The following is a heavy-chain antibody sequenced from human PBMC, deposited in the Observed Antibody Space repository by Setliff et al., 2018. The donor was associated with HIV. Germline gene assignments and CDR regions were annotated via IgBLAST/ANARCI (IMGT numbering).Heavy chain of an antibody. CDR3: ARGHHFYWYFDL. CDR1: GYSFTTYG. Sequence: ASVKVSCKASGYSFTTYGISWVRQAPGQGLEWVGWISVNNGQTLYAQKVQDRITVTMDIPKDTAYMELRGLTPDDTAVYYCARGHHFYWYFDLWGPGTLVTVSS. J-gene: IGHJ2*01. V-gene: IGHV1-18*01. CDR2: ISVNNGQT.